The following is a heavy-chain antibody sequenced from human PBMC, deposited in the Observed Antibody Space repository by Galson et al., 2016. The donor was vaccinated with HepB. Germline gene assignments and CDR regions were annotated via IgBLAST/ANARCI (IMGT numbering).Heavy chain of an antibody. V-gene: IGHV3-74*01. CDR3: ARDAGYSNGWFPHY. CDR1: GFTFSSYW. J-gene: IGHJ4*02. D-gene: IGHD6-19*01. Sequence: SLRLSCAASGFTFSSYWMHWVRQVPGKGLVWVSRINSDGSSTSYADSVKGRFTISRDNAKNTLYLQMNSLGDEDTAVYYCARDAGYSNGWFPHYWGQGTLVTVAS. CDR2: INSDGSST.